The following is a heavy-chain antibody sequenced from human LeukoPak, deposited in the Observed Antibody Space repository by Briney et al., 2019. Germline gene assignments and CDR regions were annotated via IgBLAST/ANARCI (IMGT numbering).Heavy chain of an antibody. Sequence: PGGSLRLSCAASGFTFSSYSMNWVRQAPGKGLEWVSYISGSSSYIYYADPVKGRFTISRDNAKNSLYLQMNSLRAEDTAVYYCARGEYGSGSYHIDYWGQGTLVTVSS. CDR1: GFTFSSYS. J-gene: IGHJ4*02. V-gene: IGHV3-21*01. CDR2: ISGSSSYI. CDR3: ARGEYGSGSYHIDY. D-gene: IGHD3-10*01.